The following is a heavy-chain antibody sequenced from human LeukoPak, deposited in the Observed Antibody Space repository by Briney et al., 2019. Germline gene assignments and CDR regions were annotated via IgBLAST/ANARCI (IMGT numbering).Heavy chain of an antibody. D-gene: IGHD4-17*01. Sequence: GGSLRLSCAASGFTFSGYAMSWVRQAPGKGLEWVSAISGSGGSTYYADSVKGRFTISRDNSRNTLYLQMNSLRAEDTAVYYCARDSSGDYAVDYWGQGTLVSVSS. CDR2: ISGSGGST. CDR1: GFTFSGYA. V-gene: IGHV3-23*01. J-gene: IGHJ4*02. CDR3: ARDSSGDYAVDY.